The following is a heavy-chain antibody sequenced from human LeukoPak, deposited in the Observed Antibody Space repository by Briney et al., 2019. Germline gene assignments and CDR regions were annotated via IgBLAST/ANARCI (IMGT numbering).Heavy chain of an antibody. Sequence: GSLRLSCAASGFTFSSYSMNWVRQAPGKGLEWVSFISSSSSTIYYADSVKGRFTISRDNAKNSLFLQMNSLRAEDTAVYYCARDRGGSYSAIDYWGQGTLVTVSS. J-gene: IGHJ4*02. V-gene: IGHV3-48*04. CDR1: GFTFSSYS. D-gene: IGHD1-26*01. CDR3: ARDRGGSYSAIDY. CDR2: ISSSSSTI.